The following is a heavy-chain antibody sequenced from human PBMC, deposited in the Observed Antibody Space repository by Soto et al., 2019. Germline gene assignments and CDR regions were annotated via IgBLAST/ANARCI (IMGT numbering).Heavy chain of an antibody. V-gene: IGHV3-15*07. D-gene: IGHD6-19*01. J-gene: IGHJ4*02. CDR1: GFTFSNVW. CDR2: IKSETDGGTI. CDR3: TPLALKYNSDWYPLSD. Sequence: EVQLVESGGGLVKPGGSLRLSCAGSGFTFSNVWMNWVRQAPGKGLEWVGRIKSETDGGTIDYAARVKGRFTISRDDSNNTLYLQMNSLKTEDTATYYCTPLALKYNSDWYPLSDWGQGTRVTVSS.